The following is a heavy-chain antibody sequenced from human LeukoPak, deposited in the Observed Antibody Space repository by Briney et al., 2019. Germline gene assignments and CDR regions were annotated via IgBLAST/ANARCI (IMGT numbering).Heavy chain of an antibody. D-gene: IGHD4-17*01. Sequence: ASVKVSCKASGGTFSSYAISWVRQAPGQGLEWMGRIIPILGIANYAQKFQGRVTITADKSTSTAYMELSSLRSEDTAVYYCARGVSSTVTFNWFDPWGQGTLVTVPS. CDR1: GGTFSSYA. J-gene: IGHJ5*02. CDR3: ARGVSSTVTFNWFDP. CDR2: IIPILGIA. V-gene: IGHV1-69*04.